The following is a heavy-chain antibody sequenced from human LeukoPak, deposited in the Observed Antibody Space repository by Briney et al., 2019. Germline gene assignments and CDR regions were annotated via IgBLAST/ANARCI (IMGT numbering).Heavy chain of an antibody. D-gene: IGHD6-19*01. CDR1: GFTFNKHG. Sequence: PGGSLRLSCAASGFTFNKHGFHWVRQAPGKGLEWVSAISGSGGSTYYADSVKGRFTISRDNSKNTLYLQMNSLRAEDTAVYYCAKGGGWSPAVLFDYWGQGTLVTVSS. V-gene: IGHV3-23*01. J-gene: IGHJ4*02. CDR3: AKGGGWSPAVLFDY. CDR2: ISGSGGST.